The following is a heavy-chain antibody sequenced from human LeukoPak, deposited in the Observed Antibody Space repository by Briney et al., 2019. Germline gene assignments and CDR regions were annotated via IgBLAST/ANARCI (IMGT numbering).Heavy chain of an antibody. CDR3: VKDPGRDYYYYGTDV. D-gene: IGHD2-15*01. J-gene: IGHJ6*04. V-gene: IGHV3-64D*06. CDR1: GFPFSIYA. CDR2: ITSNGGST. Sequence: GGPVSLFCCASGFPFSIYAMLCVPQAPGRALEYVSNITSNGGSTYYAHYVKGRFTISRDNSKNTLHLQMSSLRAEDTAVYYCVKDPGRDYYYYGTDVWGKGPTVTVSS.